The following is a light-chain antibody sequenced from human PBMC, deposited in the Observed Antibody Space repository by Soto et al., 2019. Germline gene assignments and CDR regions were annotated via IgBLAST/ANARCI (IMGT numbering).Light chain of an antibody. J-gene: IGLJ3*02. CDR1: SSDVGGYNY. CDR3: SSYTSSSTPWV. Sequence: QSALTQTASVSGSPGQSITISCTGTSSDVGGYNYVSWYQHHPGKAPKLMIYEVTNRPSGVSNRFSGSKSGNTASLTISGLQAEDEADYYCSSYTSSSTPWVFGGGTQLTVL. CDR2: EVT. V-gene: IGLV2-14*01.